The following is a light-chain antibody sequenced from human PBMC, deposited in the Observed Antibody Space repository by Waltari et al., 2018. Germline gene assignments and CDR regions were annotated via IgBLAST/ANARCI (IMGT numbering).Light chain of an antibody. J-gene: IGLJ1*01. V-gene: IGLV3-25*03. CDR2: KDS. CDR1: ALPKQY. CDR3: QSADSSGAYV. Sequence: SYELTQPPSVSVSPGQTARITCSGAALPKQYGSWYQQKPGHAPVLVIYKDSERPSGIPERFSGSSSGTTVTLTISGVQAEDEADYYCQSADSSGAYVFGSGTKVTVL.